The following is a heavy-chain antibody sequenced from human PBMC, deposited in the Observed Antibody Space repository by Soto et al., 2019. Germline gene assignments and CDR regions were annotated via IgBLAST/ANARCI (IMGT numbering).Heavy chain of an antibody. CDR1: GYAFASFG. V-gene: IGHV1-18*04. D-gene: IGHD3-10*01. CDR3: AREVLPSDYYYGMDV. J-gene: IGHJ6*02. Sequence: ASVKVSCKASGYAFASFGISWVRQAPGQGLEWMGWIGANSALPKFAQKFQGRVTMTTDTSTTTAYMELRSLRPDDTAMYYCAREVLPSDYYYGMDVWGQGTAVTVSS. CDR2: IGANSALP.